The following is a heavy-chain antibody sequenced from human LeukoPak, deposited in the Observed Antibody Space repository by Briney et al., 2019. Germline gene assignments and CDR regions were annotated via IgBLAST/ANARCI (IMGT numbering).Heavy chain of an antibody. D-gene: IGHD3-10*01. CDR1: GFTFSSYS. J-gene: IGHJ6*02. Sequence: PGGSLRLSCAASGFTFSSYSMNWVRQAPGKGLEWVSSISSSSSYIYYADSVKGRFTISRDNAKNSLYLQMNSLGAEDTAVYYCARDLLEWFGELYGMDVWGQGTTVTVSS. CDR2: ISSSSSYI. V-gene: IGHV3-21*01. CDR3: ARDLLEWFGELYGMDV.